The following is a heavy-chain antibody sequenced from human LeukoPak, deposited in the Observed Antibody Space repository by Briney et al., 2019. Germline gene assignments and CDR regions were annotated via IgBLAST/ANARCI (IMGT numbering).Heavy chain of an antibody. CDR1: GYTFTSYG. V-gene: IGHV1-18*04. J-gene: IGHJ4*02. D-gene: IGHD3-10*01. CDR3: ARDYYGSGSYSLPVDY. CDR2: ISAYNGNT. Sequence: GASVKVSCKASGYTFTSYGISWVRQAPGQGLEWMGWISAYNGNTNYVQKLQGRVTMTTDTSTSTAYMELRSLRSDDTAVYYCARDYYGSGSYSLPVDYWGQGALVTVSS.